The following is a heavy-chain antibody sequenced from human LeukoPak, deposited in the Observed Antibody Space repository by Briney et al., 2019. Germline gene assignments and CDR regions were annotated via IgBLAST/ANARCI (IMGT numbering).Heavy chain of an antibody. CDR3: ARWREQLAQDYYYYYMDV. V-gene: IGHV4-59*01. CDR2: IYYGGST. J-gene: IGHJ6*03. D-gene: IGHD6-6*01. CDR1: GGSISSYY. Sequence: SETLSLTCTVSGGSISSYYWSWIRQPPGKGLEWIGYIYYGGSTNYNPSLKSRVTISVDTSKNQFSLKLSSVTAADTAVYYCARWREQLAQDYYYYYMDVWGKGTTVTVSS.